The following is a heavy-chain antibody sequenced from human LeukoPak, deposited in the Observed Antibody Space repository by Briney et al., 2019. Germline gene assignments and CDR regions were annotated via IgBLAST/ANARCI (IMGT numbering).Heavy chain of an antibody. J-gene: IGHJ4*02. CDR2: ISSSSSYI. CDR3: ARGAILTPRNFDY. V-gene: IGHV3-21*01. CDR1: GFTFSSYS. D-gene: IGHD3-9*01. Sequence: NSGGSLRLSCAASGFTFSSYSMNWVRQAPGKGLEWVSSISSSSSYIYYADSVKGRFTISRDNAKNSLYLQMNSLRAEDTAVYYCARGAILTPRNFDYWGQGTLVTVSS.